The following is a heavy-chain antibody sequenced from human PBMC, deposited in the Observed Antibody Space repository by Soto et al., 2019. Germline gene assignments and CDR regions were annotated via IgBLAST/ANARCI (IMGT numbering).Heavy chain of an antibody. J-gene: IGHJ4*02. CDR3: ARAPHYYDSSGYPALRYFDY. Sequence: GGSLRLSCAASGFTFSDYYMSWIRQAPGKGLEWVSYISSSSSYTNYADSVKGRFTISRDNAKNSLYLQMNSLRAEDTAVYYCARAPHYYDSSGYPALRYFDYWGQGTLVTVSS. CDR1: GFTFSDYY. D-gene: IGHD3-22*01. CDR2: ISSSSSYT. V-gene: IGHV3-11*05.